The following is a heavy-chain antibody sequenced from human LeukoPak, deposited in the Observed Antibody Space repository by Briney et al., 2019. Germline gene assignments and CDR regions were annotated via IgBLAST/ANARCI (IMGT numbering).Heavy chain of an antibody. Sequence: SETLSLTCTVSGGSISSYYWSWIRQPPGKGLEWIGYIYYSGSTNYNPSLKSRVTISVDTTKNQFSLKLSSVTAADTAVYYCATFHSSSWYLDYWGQGTLVTVSS. CDR2: IYYSGST. J-gene: IGHJ4*02. V-gene: IGHV4-59*01. CDR1: GGSISSYY. D-gene: IGHD6-13*01. CDR3: ATFHSSSWYLDY.